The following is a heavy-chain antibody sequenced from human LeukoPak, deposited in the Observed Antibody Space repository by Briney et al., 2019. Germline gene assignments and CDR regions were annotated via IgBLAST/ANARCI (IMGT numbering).Heavy chain of an antibody. J-gene: IGHJ6*03. V-gene: IGHV3-48*03. Sequence: GGSLRLSCAASGFTFSSYEMNWVRQAAGKGLEWVAYISSSGSTIYYADSVKGRFTISRDNGKNSLYLQMNSLRAEDTAVYYCARDPISDGSGMDVWGKGTTVTISS. CDR2: ISSSGSTI. CDR1: GFTFSSYE. D-gene: IGHD3-10*01. CDR3: ARDPISDGSGMDV.